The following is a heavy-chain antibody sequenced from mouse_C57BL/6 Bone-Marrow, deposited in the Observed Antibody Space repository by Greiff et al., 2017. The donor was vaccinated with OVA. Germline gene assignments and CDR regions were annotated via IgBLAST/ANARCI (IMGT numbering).Heavy chain of an antibody. V-gene: IGHV1-78*01. CDR1: GYTFTDHT. CDR3: AREGDGYYLYYFDY. J-gene: IGHJ2*01. CDR2: IYPRDGST. D-gene: IGHD2-3*01. Sequence: VQLQQPGPELVKPGASVKLSCKVSGYTFTDHTIHWMKQRPEQGLEWIGYIYPRDGSTKYNEKFKGKATLTADKSSSTAYMQLNSLTSEDSAVYFCAREGDGYYLYYFDYWGQGTTLTVSS.